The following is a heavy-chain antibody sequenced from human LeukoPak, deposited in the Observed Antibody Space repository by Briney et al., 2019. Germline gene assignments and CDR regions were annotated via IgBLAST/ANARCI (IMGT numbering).Heavy chain of an antibody. Sequence: GSLRLSCAASGFTFSSYAMSWVRQAPGKGLEWIGEINHSGSTNYNPSLKSRVTISVDTSKNQFSLKLSSVTAADTAVYYCARAETIYYYYGMDVWGQGTTVTVSS. V-gene: IGHV4-34*01. J-gene: IGHJ6*02. CDR1: GFTFSSYA. D-gene: IGHD3-9*01. CDR3: ARAETIYYYYGMDV. CDR2: INHSGST.